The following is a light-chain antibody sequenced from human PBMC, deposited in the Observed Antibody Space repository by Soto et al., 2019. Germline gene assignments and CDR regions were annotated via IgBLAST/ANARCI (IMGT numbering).Light chain of an antibody. V-gene: IGKV3-15*01. CDR2: GAS. J-gene: IGKJ1*01. Sequence: EILMTQSPATLSVSPGERATLSCRASQSVRRNLAWYQQKPGQAPRLLIYGASTRATGIPARFSGSGSGTEFTLTISSLQSEDFEVYYCQQYNNWPLTFGQGTKVDIK. CDR3: QQYNNWPLT. CDR1: QSVRRN.